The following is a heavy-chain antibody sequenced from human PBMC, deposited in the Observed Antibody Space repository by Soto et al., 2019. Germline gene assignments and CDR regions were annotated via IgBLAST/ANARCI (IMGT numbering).Heavy chain of an antibody. D-gene: IGHD1-26*01. V-gene: IGHV1-69*06. Sequence: QVQLVQSGAELKKPGSSVNVSCAASGGTFKTYTINWVRQAPGQGLEWIGQIIPMYDSANYAQRFQGRVTISADKSTKIAYMELSGVRSEDTALYYCATWRTYSGSYCFDYWGQGTLVSVSS. CDR3: ATWRTYSGSYCFDY. CDR1: GGTFKTYT. J-gene: IGHJ4*02. CDR2: IIPMYDSA.